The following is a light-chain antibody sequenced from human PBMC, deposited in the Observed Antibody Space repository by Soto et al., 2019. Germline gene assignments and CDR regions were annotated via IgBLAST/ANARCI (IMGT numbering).Light chain of an antibody. V-gene: IGKV3-20*01. Sequence: EIEMTHSPATLSVSPEERVTLSCRASQSVSRFLAWYQQKPGQAPSLLIYGTSTRATGIPARFSGSGSGTDFTLTISRLEPEDFAVYYCQQYGSSPPITFGQGTRLEIK. J-gene: IGKJ5*01. CDR1: QSVSRF. CDR3: QQYGSSPPIT. CDR2: GTS.